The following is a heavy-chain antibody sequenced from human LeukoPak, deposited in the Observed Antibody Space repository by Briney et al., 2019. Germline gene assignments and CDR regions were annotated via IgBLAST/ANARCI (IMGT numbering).Heavy chain of an antibody. J-gene: IGHJ4*02. CDR2: INWNGGST. D-gene: IGHD5-18*01. CDR3: AKGADIQLWSGFDY. Sequence: GGSLRLSCAASGFTFDDYGMSWVRQAPGKGLEWVSGINWNGGSTGYADSVKGRFTISRDNSKNTLYLQMNSLRAEDTAVYYCAKGADIQLWSGFDYWGQGTLVTVSS. V-gene: IGHV3-20*04. CDR1: GFTFDDYG.